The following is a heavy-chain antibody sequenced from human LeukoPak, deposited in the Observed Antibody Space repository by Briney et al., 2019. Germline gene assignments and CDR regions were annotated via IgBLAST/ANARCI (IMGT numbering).Heavy chain of an antibody. CDR1: GYTFTNYY. D-gene: IGHD5-24*01. CDR2: INPGGGNT. Sequence: AASVKVSCKASGYTFTNYYIHWVRQAPGQGLEWMGLINPGGGNTNYAQNFQGRVTMTRDTSASTVYMQLSSLRSEDTAMYYCARIRDGYNDAYDIWGQGTVVTVPS. CDR3: ARIRDGYNDAYDI. J-gene: IGHJ3*02. V-gene: IGHV1-46*01.